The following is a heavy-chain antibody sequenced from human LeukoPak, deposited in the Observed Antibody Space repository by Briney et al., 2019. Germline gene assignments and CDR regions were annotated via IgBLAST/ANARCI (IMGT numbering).Heavy chain of an antibody. CDR1: GFTFSNSA. CDR3: ARGIQDWFDP. V-gene: IGHV3-11*04. J-gene: IGHJ5*02. CDR2: ISSSGSTI. D-gene: IGHD5-18*01. Sequence: PGGSLRLSCAASGFTFSNSAMGWVRQAPGKGLEWVSYISSSGSTIYYADSVKGRFTISRDNAKNSLYLQMNSLRAEDTAVYYCARGIQDWFDPWGQGTLVTVSS.